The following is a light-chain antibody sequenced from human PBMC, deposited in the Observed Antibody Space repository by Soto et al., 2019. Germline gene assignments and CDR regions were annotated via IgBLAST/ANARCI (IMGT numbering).Light chain of an antibody. CDR3: SSYTTTFTQV. J-gene: IGLJ1*01. CDR2: EVT. CDR1: SGDIGHYNY. Sequence: QSALTQPASVSGSPGQSITISCTGTSGDIGHYNYVSWYQQHPGKVPKLLISEVTNRPSGVSDRFSGSKSGNTASLTISGLQAEDEADYYCSSYTTTFTQVFGTGTKLTVL. V-gene: IGLV2-14*01.